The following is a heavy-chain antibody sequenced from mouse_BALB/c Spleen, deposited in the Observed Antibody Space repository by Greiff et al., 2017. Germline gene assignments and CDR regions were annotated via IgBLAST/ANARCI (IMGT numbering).Heavy chain of an antibody. Sequence: VQLQQSGAELVKPGASVKLSCTASGFNIKDTYMHWVKQRPEQGLEWIGRIDPANGNTKYDPKFQGKATITADTSSNTAYLQLSSLTSEDTAVYYCARGGNYGGYYFDYWGQGTTLTVSS. CDR1: GFNIKDTY. CDR3: ARGGNYGGYYFDY. J-gene: IGHJ2*01. CDR2: IDPANGNT. V-gene: IGHV14-3*02. D-gene: IGHD2-1*01.